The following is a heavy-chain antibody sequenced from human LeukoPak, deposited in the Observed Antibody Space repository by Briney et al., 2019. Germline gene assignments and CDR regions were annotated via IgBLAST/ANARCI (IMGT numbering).Heavy chain of an antibody. Sequence: GSLRLSCAASGFTFSAYWMHWVRQAPGKGLVWVSRINSDGFSITYADSVKGRFTISRDNSKNTLYLQMYSLRAEDTAVYYCAKSGGIVVVPAAIGFDPWGQGTLVTVSS. D-gene: IGHD2-2*02. J-gene: IGHJ5*02. CDR1: GFTFSAYW. CDR2: INSDGFSI. V-gene: IGHV3-74*01. CDR3: AKSGGIVVVPAAIGFDP.